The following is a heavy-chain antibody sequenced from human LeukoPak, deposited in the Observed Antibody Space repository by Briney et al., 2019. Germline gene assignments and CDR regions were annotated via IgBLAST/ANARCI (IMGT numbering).Heavy chain of an antibody. CDR2: ISSSSSYI. CDR3: ARSVGGYYFDY. J-gene: IGHJ4*02. V-gene: IGHV3-21*01. Sequence: PGGSLRLSCAASGLTSSSYSMNWVRQAPGKGLEWVSSISSSSSYIYYADSVKGRFTISRDNAKNSLYLQMNSLRAEDTAVYYCARSVGGYYFDYWGQGTLVTVSS. D-gene: IGHD3-16*01. CDR1: GLTSSSYS.